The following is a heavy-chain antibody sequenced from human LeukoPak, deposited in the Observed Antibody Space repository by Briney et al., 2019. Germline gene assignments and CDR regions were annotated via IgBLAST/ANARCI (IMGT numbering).Heavy chain of an antibody. V-gene: IGHV4-59*12. Sequence: SETLSLTCTVSLDSTTSNFWSWVRQPPGKGLEWIGEIHRSGSPNYNPSLQSRVTISVDTSKNQFSLKLSSVTAADTAVYYCARGLRLPAHHWGQGTLVTVSS. J-gene: IGHJ4*02. CDR1: LDSTTSNF. D-gene: IGHD5-12*01. CDR3: ARGLRLPAHH. CDR2: IHRSGSP.